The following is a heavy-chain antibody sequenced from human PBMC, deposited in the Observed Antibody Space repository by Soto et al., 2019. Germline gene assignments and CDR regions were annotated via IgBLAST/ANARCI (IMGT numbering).Heavy chain of an antibody. CDR2: ISGSGGST. CDR1: GFTFSSYA. CDR3: AKDLDYDFWSGPTTIDY. Sequence: EVQLLESGGGLVQPGGSLRLSCAASGFTFSSYAMSWVRQAPGKGLEWVSAISGSGGSTYYADSVKGRFTISRDNSKNTLYLQMNSLRAEDTAVYYCAKDLDYDFWSGPTTIDYWGQGTLVTVSS. V-gene: IGHV3-23*01. J-gene: IGHJ4*02. D-gene: IGHD3-3*01.